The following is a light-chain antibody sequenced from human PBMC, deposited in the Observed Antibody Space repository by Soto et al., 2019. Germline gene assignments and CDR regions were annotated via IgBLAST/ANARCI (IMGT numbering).Light chain of an antibody. J-gene: IGLJ2*01. CDR1: SSNIGSNY. CDR3: AAWDDSLSGVV. CDR2: RNN. V-gene: IGLV1-47*01. Sequence: VVTQPPSASGTPGQRVTISCSGSSSNIGSNYVYWYQQLPGTAPKLLIYRNNQRPSGVPDRFSGSKSGTSASLAISGLRSEDEADYYCAAWDDSLSGVVFGGGTKVTVL.